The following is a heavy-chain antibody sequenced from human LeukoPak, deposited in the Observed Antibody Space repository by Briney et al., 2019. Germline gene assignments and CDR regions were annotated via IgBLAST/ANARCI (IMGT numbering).Heavy chain of an antibody. CDR2: ISASGDSP. D-gene: IGHD1-1*01. CDR1: GFTFSNYA. CDR3: AKVYNWNYQLSDY. J-gene: IGHJ4*02. V-gene: IGHV3-23*01. Sequence: GGSLRLSCATFGFTFSNYAMNWVRQAPGKRLEWVSGISASGDSPYYADSVKGRFTISRDNSKNTLYLQMNSLRAEDTAVYYCAKVYNWNYQLSDYWGQGTLVTVSS.